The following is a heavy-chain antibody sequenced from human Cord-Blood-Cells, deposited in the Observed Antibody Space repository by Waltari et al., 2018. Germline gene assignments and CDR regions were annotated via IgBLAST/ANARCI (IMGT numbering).Heavy chain of an antibody. CDR2: INHSGRT. Sequence: QVQLQQWGAGLLKPSETLSLTCAVYGGSFSGYYWSWIRQPPGKGLEWIGEINHSGRTNYTPSLKSRVTISVDTSKNQFSLKLSSVTAADTAVYYCARGPRLRAFDIWGQGTMVTVSS. D-gene: IGHD2-15*01. CDR1: GGSFSGYY. CDR3: ARGPRLRAFDI. V-gene: IGHV4-34*01. J-gene: IGHJ3*02.